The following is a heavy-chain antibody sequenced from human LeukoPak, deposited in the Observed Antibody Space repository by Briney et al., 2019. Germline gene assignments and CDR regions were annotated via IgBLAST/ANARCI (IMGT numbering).Heavy chain of an antibody. CDR1: GYTFTNYG. Sequence: ASVKVSCKASGYTFTNYGISWVRRAPGQGLEYMGWISAYNGTTNYAQNLQGRVTMTTETSTSTAYMELRSLRSEDTAVYYCARHYYDSSAYPFDYWGQGTLVTVSS. J-gene: IGHJ4*02. CDR2: ISAYNGTT. V-gene: IGHV1-18*01. CDR3: ARHYYDSSAYPFDY. D-gene: IGHD3-22*01.